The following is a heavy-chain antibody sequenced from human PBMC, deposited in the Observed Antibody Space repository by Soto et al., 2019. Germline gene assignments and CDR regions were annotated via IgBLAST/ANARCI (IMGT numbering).Heavy chain of an antibody. D-gene: IGHD3-22*01. V-gene: IGHV1-18*04. J-gene: IGHJ4*02. CDR2: ISAYNGNT. CDR3: ARDEEEGSYYDSSGYSAPHY. Sequence: ASVKVSCKASGYTFTSYGISWVRQAPGQGLEWMGWISAYNGNTNYAQKLQGRVTMTTDTSTSTAYMELRSLRSDDTAVYYCARDEEEGSYYDSSGYSAPHYWGQGPLVTVSS. CDR1: GYTFTSYG.